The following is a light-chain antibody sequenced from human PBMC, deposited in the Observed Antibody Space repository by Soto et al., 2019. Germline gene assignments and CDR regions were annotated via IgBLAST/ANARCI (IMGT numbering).Light chain of an antibody. CDR2: EVT. Sequence: QSALTQPASVSGSPGQSITISCTGTSNDIGGHNHVSWYLQHPGNSPKLIIYEVTERPSGVSNRFSASKSGTTASLTISGLQAEDEADYYCCSYAGIITWVCGGGTKLTVL. V-gene: IGLV2-23*02. CDR1: SNDIGGHNH. J-gene: IGLJ3*02. CDR3: CSYAGIITWV.